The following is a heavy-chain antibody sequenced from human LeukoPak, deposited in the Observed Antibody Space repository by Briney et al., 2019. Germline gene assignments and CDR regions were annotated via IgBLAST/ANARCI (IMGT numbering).Heavy chain of an antibody. CDR3: ARTMAQDAFDI. CDR2: ISYDGSNK. CDR1: GFTFSSYA. J-gene: IGHJ3*02. Sequence: GRSLRLSCAASGFTFSSYAMHWVRQAPGKGLEWVAVISYDGSNKYYADSVKGRFTISRDNSKNTLYLQMNSLRAEDTAVYYCARTMAQDAFDIWGQGTMVTVSS. D-gene: IGHD4/OR15-4a*01. V-gene: IGHV3-30*04.